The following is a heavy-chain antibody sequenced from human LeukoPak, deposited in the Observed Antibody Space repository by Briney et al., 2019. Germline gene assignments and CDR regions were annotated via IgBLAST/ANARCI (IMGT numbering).Heavy chain of an antibody. D-gene: IGHD2-21*02. J-gene: IGHJ5*02. CDR3: ARVKHIVVVTATGWFDP. CDR1: GGTFSSYA. Sequence: ASVKVSCKASGGTFSSYAISWVRQAPGQGLEWMGGIIPIFGTANYAQKFQGRVTITADESTSTAYMELSSLRSEDTAVYYCARVKHIVVVTATGWFDPWGQGTLVTVSS. V-gene: IGHV1-69*13. CDR2: IIPIFGTA.